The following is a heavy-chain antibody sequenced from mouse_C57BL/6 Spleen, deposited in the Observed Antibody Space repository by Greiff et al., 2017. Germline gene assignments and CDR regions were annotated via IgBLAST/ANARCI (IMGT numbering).Heavy chain of an antibody. CDR1: GYSITSGYY. D-gene: IGHD1-1*01. Sequence: EESGPGLVKPSQSLSLTCSVTGYSITSGYYWNWIRQFPGNKLEWMGYISYDGSNNYNPSLKNRISITRDTSKNQFFLKLNSVTTEDTATYYCARGAITTGVDYWGQGTTLTVSS. CDR3: ARGAITTGVDY. J-gene: IGHJ2*01. CDR2: ISYDGSN. V-gene: IGHV3-6*01.